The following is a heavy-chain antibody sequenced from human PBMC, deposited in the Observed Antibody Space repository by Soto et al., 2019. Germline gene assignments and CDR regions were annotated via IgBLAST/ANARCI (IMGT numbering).Heavy chain of an antibody. J-gene: IGHJ6*02. CDR2: INPNSGVT. D-gene: IGHD2-21*01. CDR1: GYTFTGYY. CDR3: ASALSVVVRDTKYYCYGMEV. V-gene: IGHV1-2*02. Sequence: ASVKVSFKASGYTFTGYYMHWVRPAPGQRLERMVWINPNSGVTNYAQKFQGRVTIIADKSTSTSYMELSSLRSEDTAVYFCASALSVVVRDTKYYCYGMEVRGRRSRVGVSS.